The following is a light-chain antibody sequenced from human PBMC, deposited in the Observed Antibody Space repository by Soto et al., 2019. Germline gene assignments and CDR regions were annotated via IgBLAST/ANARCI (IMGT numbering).Light chain of an antibody. J-gene: IGKJ1*01. CDR2: GAS. CDR1: QGIRSD. V-gene: IGKV1-39*01. Sequence: QMTQSPWSLSASIGDRVTITCGASQGIRSDLAWYQQKPGKAPKLLIYGASSLHSGVPSRFGGSGSGTDFTLTISSLQPDDFATYFCLQSYSHPRPFAQGTKVDIK. CDR3: LQSYSHPRP.